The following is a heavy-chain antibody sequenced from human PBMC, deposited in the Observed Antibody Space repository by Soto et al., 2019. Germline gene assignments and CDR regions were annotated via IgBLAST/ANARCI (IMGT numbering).Heavy chain of an antibody. J-gene: IGHJ4*02. V-gene: IGHV4-61*01. Sequence: QVQLQESGPGLVKPSETLSLTCTVSGGSVSSGSNYWSWIRQPPGKGLEWIGYIYYSGSTNYNPSLKSRVTISVDTSTHQFSLKLSSVTAADTAVYYCARLSPRRYFDYWGQGTLVTVSS. CDR2: IYYSGST. CDR3: ARLSPRRYFDY. CDR1: GGSVSSGSNY.